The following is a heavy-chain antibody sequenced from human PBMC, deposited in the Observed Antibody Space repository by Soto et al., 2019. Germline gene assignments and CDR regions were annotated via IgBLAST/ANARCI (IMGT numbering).Heavy chain of an antibody. V-gene: IGHV1-18*01. D-gene: IGHD2-21*01. CDR3: ARGFGELHY. CDR1: NYTFSNYG. CDR2: VSTYNGVT. Sequence: QVQLVQSGPEVKKPGASVKVSCKASNYTFSNYGISWVRQAPGQGLEWMGWVSTYNGVTNYAERFQGRVTMTTATSTTTAYMELRSLRSDDTAVYYCARGFGELHYWGQGALVTVSS. J-gene: IGHJ4*02.